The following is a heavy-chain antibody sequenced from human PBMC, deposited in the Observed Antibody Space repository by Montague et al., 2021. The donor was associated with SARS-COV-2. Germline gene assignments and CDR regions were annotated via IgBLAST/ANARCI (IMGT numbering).Heavy chain of an antibody. J-gene: IGHJ4*02. CDR3: ASGITSSLK. CDR2: IYSGVST. Sequence: SLRLSCAASGFTVSSNYMSWVRQAPGKGLEWVSVIYSGVSTYYADSVKGLFTISRDNSKNTLYLQMNSPRAEDTAVYYCASGITSSLKWGQGTLVTVSS. V-gene: IGHV3-66*02. D-gene: IGHD3-16*01. CDR1: GFTVSSNY.